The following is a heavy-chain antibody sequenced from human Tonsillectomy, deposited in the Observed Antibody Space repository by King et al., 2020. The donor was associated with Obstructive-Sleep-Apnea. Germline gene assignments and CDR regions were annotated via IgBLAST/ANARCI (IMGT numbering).Heavy chain of an antibody. J-gene: IGHJ3*02. CDR1: GGTFSSYA. V-gene: IGHV1-69*12. Sequence: QLVQSGAEVKKPGSSVKVSCKASGGTFSSYAISWVRQAPGQGLEWMGGIIPIFGTANYAQKFQGRVTITADESTSTAYMELSSLRSEDTAVYYCARSDGYSSSWYGYDAFDIWGQGTMVTVSS. D-gene: IGHD6-13*01. CDR2: IIPIFGTA. CDR3: ARSDGYSSSWYGYDAFDI.